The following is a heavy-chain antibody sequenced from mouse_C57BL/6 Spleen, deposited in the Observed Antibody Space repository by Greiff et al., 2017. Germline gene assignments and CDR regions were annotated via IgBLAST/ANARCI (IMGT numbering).Heavy chain of an antibody. CDR3: ARTRGIYYYGSSYGY. Sequence: QVQLQQSGAELVKPGASVKMSCKASGYTFTSYWITWVKQRPGQGLEWIGDIYPGSGSTNYNEKFKSKATLTVDTSSSTAYMQLSSLTSEDSAVYYCARTRGIYYYGSSYGYWGQGTTLTVSS. D-gene: IGHD1-1*01. CDR1: GYTFTSYW. J-gene: IGHJ2*01. CDR2: IYPGSGST. V-gene: IGHV1-55*01.